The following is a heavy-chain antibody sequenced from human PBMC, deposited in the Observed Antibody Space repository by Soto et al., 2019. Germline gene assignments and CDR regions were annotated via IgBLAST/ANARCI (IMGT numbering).Heavy chain of an antibody. J-gene: IGHJ6*02. CDR3: ARDRGIVVVPAAIRGYYYYGMDV. CDR1: GGSISSSNW. V-gene: IGHV4-4*02. D-gene: IGHD2-2*02. CDR2: IYHSGST. Sequence: SETLSLTCAVSGGSISSSNWWSWVRQPPGKGLEWIGEIYHSGSTNYNPSLKSRVTISVDKSKNQFSLKLSSVTAADTAVYYCARDRGIVVVPAAIRGYYYYGMDVWSQGTTVTVSS.